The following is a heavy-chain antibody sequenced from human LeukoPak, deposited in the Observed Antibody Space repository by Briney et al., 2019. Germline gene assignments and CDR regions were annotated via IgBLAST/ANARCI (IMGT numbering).Heavy chain of an antibody. CDR3: ARGLIEMATIYFDY. J-gene: IGHJ4*02. Sequence: GGSLRLSCVVSGFSVSSNYMSWVRQAPGKGLEWVSVIYTGGNTYYADSVKGRFTISRDNSKSTQYLQMNSLRAEDTAMYYCARGLIEMATIYFDYWGQGTQVTVSS. CDR1: GFSVSSNY. V-gene: IGHV3-53*01. D-gene: IGHD5-24*01. CDR2: IYTGGNT.